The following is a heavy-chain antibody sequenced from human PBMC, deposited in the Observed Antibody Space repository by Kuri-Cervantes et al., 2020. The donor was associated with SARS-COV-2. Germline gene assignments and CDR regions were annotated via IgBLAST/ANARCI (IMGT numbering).Heavy chain of an antibody. D-gene: IGHD3-10*01. J-gene: IGHJ6*02. V-gene: IGHV1-24*01. CDR2: LDPEDGET. CDR3: ARGPAGSVSHYGMDV. CDR1: GYTLTDLS. Sequence: ASVKVSCKVSGYTLTDLSMHWVRQAPGNGLEWMGGLDPEDGETIYAQKFQGRVTMTEDTSTDTAYMELTSLRSDDTAVYYCARGPAGSVSHYGMDVWGQGTTVTVSS.